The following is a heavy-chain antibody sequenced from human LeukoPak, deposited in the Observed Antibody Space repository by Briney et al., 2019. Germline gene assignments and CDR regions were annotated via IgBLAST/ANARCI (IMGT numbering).Heavy chain of an antibody. V-gene: IGHV4-59*01. CDR1: GGSITNYR. Sequence: PSETLSLTCTVSGGSITNYRWGWIRQPPGKGLEWIGYISYSGSTNYHPSLKSRVTISVDLSKNQFSLKLNSVTAADTAVYYCARVTTGTVDYWGQGTLVTVSS. CDR2: ISYSGST. J-gene: IGHJ4*02. CDR3: ARVTTGTVDY. D-gene: IGHD1-1*01.